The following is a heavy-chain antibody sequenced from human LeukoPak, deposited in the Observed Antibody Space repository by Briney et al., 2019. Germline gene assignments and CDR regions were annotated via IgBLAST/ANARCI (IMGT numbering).Heavy chain of an antibody. CDR1: GGSFSGYY. J-gene: IGHJ3*02. CDR2: INLSGST. Sequence: SETLSLTCAVYGGSFSGYYWSWIRQPPGKGLEWIGEINLSGSTNYSPSLKSRVTISVDTSKNQFSLKLSSVTAADTAVYYCARPIVVVPLRAFDIWGQGTMVTVSS. D-gene: IGHD2-21*01. V-gene: IGHV4-34*01. CDR3: ARPIVVVPLRAFDI.